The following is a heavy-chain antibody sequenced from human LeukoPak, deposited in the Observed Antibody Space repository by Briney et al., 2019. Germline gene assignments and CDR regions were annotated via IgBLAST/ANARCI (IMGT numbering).Heavy chain of an antibody. CDR1: GGSISSYY. Sequence: SETLSLTCTVSGGSISSYYWSWIRQPPGKGLEWIGYIYYSGSTNYNPSLKSRVTISVDTSKNQFSLKLSSVTAADTAVYYCARLSGDFWSGYYRGAYYFDYWGQGTLVTVSS. D-gene: IGHD3-3*01. CDR3: ARLSGDFWSGYYRGAYYFDY. V-gene: IGHV4-59*08. J-gene: IGHJ4*02. CDR2: IYYSGST.